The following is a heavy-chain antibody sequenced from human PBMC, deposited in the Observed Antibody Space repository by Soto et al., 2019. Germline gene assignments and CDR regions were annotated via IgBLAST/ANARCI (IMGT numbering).Heavy chain of an antibody. D-gene: IGHD1-7*01. CDR1: GGSISSYR. V-gene: IGHV4-4*07. Sequence: TLSLTCTVSGGSISSYRWSWIRQPAGKGLEWIGRFNTYGNTHYNPSPKSRVTVSVDTSRNQFFLTLRSVTAADSAVYHCGRESGETWDYEASWGQGTPVTVS. J-gene: IGHJ5*02. CDR2: FNTYGNT. CDR3: GRESGETWDYEAS.